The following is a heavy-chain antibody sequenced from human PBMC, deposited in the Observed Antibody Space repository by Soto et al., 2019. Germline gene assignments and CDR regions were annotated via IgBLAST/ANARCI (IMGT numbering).Heavy chain of an antibody. CDR1: GCSISSSNW. CDR3: AREASNGGNPGYFQH. CDR2: IYHSGST. Sequence: QVQLQESGPGLVKPSGTLSLTRAVSGCSISSSNWWSWVRQPPGKGLEWIGEIYHSGSTNYNPSLKSRVTISVDKSKTQFSLKLGSVTAADTAVYYCAREASNGGNPGYFQHWGQGTVVTVSS. V-gene: IGHV4-4*02. J-gene: IGHJ1*01. D-gene: IGHD2-15*01.